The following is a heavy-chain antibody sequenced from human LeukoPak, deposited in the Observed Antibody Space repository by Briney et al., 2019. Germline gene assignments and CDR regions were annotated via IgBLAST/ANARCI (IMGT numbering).Heavy chain of an antibody. CDR1: GFTFSNAW. CDR3: TTAGRDYVWGSYRPFHY. Sequence: NTGGPLRLSCAASGFTFSNAWMSGVRQAPAKGLEWVGRIKSKVDGGTTDYGAPVEGRFTISRDDSKNMLYLEMNSLKTEDTAVYYCTTAGRDYVWGSYRPFHYWGQGTLVTISS. CDR2: IKSKVDGGTT. J-gene: IGHJ4*02. D-gene: IGHD3-16*02. V-gene: IGHV3-15*01.